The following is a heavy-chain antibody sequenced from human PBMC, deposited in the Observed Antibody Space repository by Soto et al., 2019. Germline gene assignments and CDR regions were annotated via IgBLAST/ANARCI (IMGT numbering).Heavy chain of an antibody. CDR3: ARDGTYYDILSSPTYPSSLFDY. J-gene: IGHJ4*02. D-gene: IGHD3-9*01. CDR2: ISAYNGNT. V-gene: IGHV1-18*01. CDR1: GYTFTSYG. Sequence: GASVKVSCKASGYTFTSYGISWVRQAPGQGLEWMGWISAYNGNTNYAQKHQGRVTMTTDTSTSTAYMELRSLRSDDTAVYYCARDGTYYDILSSPTYPSSLFDYWGQGTLVTVSS.